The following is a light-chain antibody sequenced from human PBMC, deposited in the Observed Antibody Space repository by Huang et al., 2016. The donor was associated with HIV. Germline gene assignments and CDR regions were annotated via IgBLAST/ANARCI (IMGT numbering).Light chain of an antibody. CDR2: DAS. V-gene: IGKV1-9*01. Sequence: QLTQSPSSLCASIGDRVTIACRASHDINTYLAWYQQKPGRSPKLLIYDASTLQTGVPSRFRGFGSGTAFSLTITSLQPDDFAVYYCQQLSAYPLSFGPGTTVD. CDR3: QQLSAYPLS. J-gene: IGKJ3*01. CDR1: HDINTY.